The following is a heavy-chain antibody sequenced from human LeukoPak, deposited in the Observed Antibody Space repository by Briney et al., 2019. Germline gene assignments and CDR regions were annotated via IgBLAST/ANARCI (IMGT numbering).Heavy chain of an antibody. CDR1: GYTLPSYD. J-gene: IGHJ4*02. CDR3: VSAAGHLFDY. D-gene: IGHD6-13*01. V-gene: IGHV1-8*01. CDR2: MNPNSGNT. Sequence: GASVTVSYKASGYTLPSYDINWVRQATGQGLEWMGWMNPNSGNTGYAQKFQGRVTMTRNTSISTAYMELSSLRSEDTAVYYCVSAAGHLFDYWGQGTLVTVSS.